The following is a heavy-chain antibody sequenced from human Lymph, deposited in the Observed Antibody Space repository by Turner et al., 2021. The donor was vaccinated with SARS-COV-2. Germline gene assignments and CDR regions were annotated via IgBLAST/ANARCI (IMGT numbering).Heavy chain of an antibody. V-gene: IGHV3-30*04. J-gene: IGHJ3*02. D-gene: IGHD1-26*01. Sequence: QVQLVESGGGVVQPGRYLRLSCAASGFTFSTYAIHWVRQAPGKGLEWVAVISYDRFNKYYSDSVKGQFTISRDNSKNTLYLQMSSLRAEDTAVYYCARGSGSYLSAFDIWGQGTMVTVSS. CDR2: ISYDRFNK. CDR1: GFTFSTYA. CDR3: ARGSGSYLSAFDI.